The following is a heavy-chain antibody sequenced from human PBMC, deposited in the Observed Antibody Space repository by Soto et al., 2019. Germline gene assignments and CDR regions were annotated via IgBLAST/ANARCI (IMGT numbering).Heavy chain of an antibody. CDR1: VGSISSTPYD. CDR3: ARHWDY. Sequence: SEPLSLTCTVSVGSISSTPYDWGWVRQPPGEGLEWIGSISYSGITYYDPSLRSRVTISADTSKNQFSLKMTSVTAADTAVYYCARHWDYWGQGTLVTVSS. V-gene: IGHV4-39*01. CDR2: ISYSGIT. J-gene: IGHJ4*02.